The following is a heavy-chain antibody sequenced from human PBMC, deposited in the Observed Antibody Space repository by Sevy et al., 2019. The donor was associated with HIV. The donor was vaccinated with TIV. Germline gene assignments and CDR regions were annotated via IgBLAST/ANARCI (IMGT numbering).Heavy chain of an antibody. CDR1: GFTFSGSA. D-gene: IGHD3-22*01. Sequence: GGSLRLSCAASGFTFSGSAMHWVRQASGKGLEWVGRIRSKANSYATAYAASVKGRFTNSRDDSKNTAYLQMNSLKTEDTVVYYCTRHDRYYYDSGGYSDDAFDIWGQGTMVTVSS. CDR3: TRHDRYYYDSGGYSDDAFDI. J-gene: IGHJ3*02. CDR2: IRSKANSYAT. V-gene: IGHV3-73*01.